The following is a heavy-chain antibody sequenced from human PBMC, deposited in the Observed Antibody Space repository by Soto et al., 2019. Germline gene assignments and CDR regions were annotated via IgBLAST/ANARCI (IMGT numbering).Heavy chain of an antibody. CDR1: GYSFTSYW. CDR2: IYPGDSDT. J-gene: IGHJ6*03. D-gene: IGHD3-3*01. V-gene: IGHV5-51*01. CDR3: ARRGGDLNYDFWSGYYKNNYYYYYMDV. Sequence: GGSLRLSCKGSGYSFTSYWIGWVRQMPGKGLEWMGIIYPGDSDTRYSPSFQGQVTISADKSISTAYLQWSSLKASDTAMYYCARRGGDLNYDFWSGYYKNNYYYYYMDVWGKGTTVTV.